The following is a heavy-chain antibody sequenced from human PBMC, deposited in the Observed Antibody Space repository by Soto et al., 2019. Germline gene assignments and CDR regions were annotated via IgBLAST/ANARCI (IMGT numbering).Heavy chain of an antibody. CDR3: TTTADC. CDR2: IKSKTDGGTI. CDR1: NFAFSHAW. V-gene: IGHV3-15*07. Sequence: EVQLVESGGGLVKPGGSLRLSCAASNFAFSHAWMNWVRQAPGKGLEWVGRIKSKTDGGTIGYAAPVKGRFTISRDDSKNTLYLQMNSLKTADPAVYYCTTTADCWGQGTLVTVSS. J-gene: IGHJ4*02.